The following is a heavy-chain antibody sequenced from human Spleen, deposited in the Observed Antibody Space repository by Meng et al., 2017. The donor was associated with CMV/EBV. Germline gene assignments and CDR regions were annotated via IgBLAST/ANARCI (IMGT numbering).Heavy chain of an antibody. D-gene: IGHD2-2*01. CDR2: ISSDTSYI. CDR1: GFTFSSYS. V-gene: IGHV3-21*01. Sequence: GESLKISCAASGFTFSSYSMNWVRQAPGMGLEWVSSISSDTSYIYYADSMKGRFTISRDNTKNSLYLQMNSLGGADTAVYYCAKGQQPGYCSSVTCSVPFDYWGQGTLVTVSS. J-gene: IGHJ4*02. CDR3: AKGQQPGYCSSVTCSVPFDY.